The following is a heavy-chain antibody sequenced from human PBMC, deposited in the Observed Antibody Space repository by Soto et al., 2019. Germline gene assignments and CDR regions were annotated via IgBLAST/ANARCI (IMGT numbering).Heavy chain of an antibody. D-gene: IGHD1-1*01. CDR1: GFSLSTSTLC. Sequence: SGPTLVNPTETLTLTCTFSGFSLSTSTLCVTWIRQPPGKALEWLALIDWNNLKFYKASLKTRLTLSKGTSRNQVVLTVTNVDPVDTGTYYCARMMRGVTFHWNHIDYWGQGALVTVSS. V-gene: IGHV2-70*01. J-gene: IGHJ4*02. CDR3: ARMMRGVTFHWNHIDY. CDR2: IDWNNLK.